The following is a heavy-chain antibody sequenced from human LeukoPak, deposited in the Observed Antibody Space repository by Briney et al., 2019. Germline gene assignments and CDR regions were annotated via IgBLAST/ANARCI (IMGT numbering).Heavy chain of an antibody. J-gene: IGHJ4*02. D-gene: IGHD2-8*02. V-gene: IGHV3-48*04. CDR1: GFTFSIYA. Sequence: GGSLRLSCAASGFTFSIYAMSWVRQAPGMGLEWVSYISSRSGTIYYADSVKGRFTISRDNTKNSLYLQMNSLRAEDTAVYYCAREGGLVCTGGSCYFDYWGQGTLVTVSS. CDR3: AREGGLVCTGGSCYFDY. CDR2: ISSRSGTI.